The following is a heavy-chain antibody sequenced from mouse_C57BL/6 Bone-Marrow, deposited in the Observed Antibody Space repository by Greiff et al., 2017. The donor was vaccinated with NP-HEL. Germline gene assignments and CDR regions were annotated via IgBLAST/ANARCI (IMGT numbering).Heavy chain of an antibody. D-gene: IGHD1-1*01. V-gene: IGHV5-4*03. CDR3: ARAPHYYYGSSYYAMDY. CDR1: GFTFSSYA. Sequence: EVKLMESGGGLVKPGGSLKLSCAASGFTFSSYAMSWVRQTPEKRLEWVATISDGGSYTYYPDNVKGRFTISRDNAKNNLYLQMSHLKSEDTAMYYCARAPHYYYGSSYYAMDYWGQGTSVTVSS. J-gene: IGHJ4*01. CDR2: ISDGGSYT.